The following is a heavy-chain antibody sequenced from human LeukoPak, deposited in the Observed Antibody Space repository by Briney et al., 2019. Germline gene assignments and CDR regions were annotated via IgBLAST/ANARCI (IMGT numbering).Heavy chain of an antibody. CDR2: IGSDSTI. CDR3: ARNRASSGAGLFDY. V-gene: IGHV3-48*02. CDR1: GFTFSTYS. J-gene: IGHJ4*02. Sequence: GGSLRLSCAASGFTFSTYSMNWVRQAPGKGLGWISYIGSDSTIYNADSAKGRFTISRDNAKNSLYLQMKSLRDEDTAVYYCARNRASSGAGLFDYWGQGTLVTVSS. D-gene: IGHD6-19*01.